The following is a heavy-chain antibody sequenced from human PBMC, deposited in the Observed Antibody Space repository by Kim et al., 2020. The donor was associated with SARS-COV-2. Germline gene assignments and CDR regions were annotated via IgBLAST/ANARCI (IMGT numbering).Heavy chain of an antibody. Sequence: GGSLRLSCAASGFTFSSYEMNWVSQAPGKGLEWVSYISSSGSTIYYADSVKGRFTISRDNAKNSLYLQMNSLRAEDTAVYYCARERKRSEYYYDSSGYYWDAFDIWGQGTMVTVSS. CDR2: ISSSGSTI. CDR3: ARERKRSEYYYDSSGYYWDAFDI. D-gene: IGHD3-22*01. CDR1: GFTFSSYE. J-gene: IGHJ3*02. V-gene: IGHV3-48*03.